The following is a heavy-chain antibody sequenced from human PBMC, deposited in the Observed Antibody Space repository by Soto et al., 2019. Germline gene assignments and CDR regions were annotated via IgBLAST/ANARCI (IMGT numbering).Heavy chain of an antibody. D-gene: IGHD6-13*01. CDR3: ARPCLYSSNPHYYYYGMDV. CDR2: ISYDGTNE. V-gene: IGHV3-30-3*01. Sequence: QVQLVESGGGVVQPGRSLRLSCAASGFTFSSYPMDWVRQAPGKGLEWVAVISYDGTNEHYADSVKSRFTISRDNSKNTLYLQMNSLRAEDTAVYYCARPCLYSSNPHYYYYGMDVWGQGTTVTVSS. CDR1: GFTFSSYP. J-gene: IGHJ6*02.